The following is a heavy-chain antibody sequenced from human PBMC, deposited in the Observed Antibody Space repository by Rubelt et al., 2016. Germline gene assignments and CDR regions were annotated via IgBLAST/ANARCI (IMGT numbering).Heavy chain of an antibody. CDR3: ARRPRKWFYFDY. V-gene: IGHV3-21*01. J-gene: IGHJ4*02. D-gene: IGHD3-22*01. Sequence: WVRQAPGKGLEWVSSISSSSSYIYYADSVKGRFTISRDNAKNSLYLQMSNLRAEDTAVYYCARRPRKWFYFDYWGQGALVTISS. CDR2: ISSSSSYI.